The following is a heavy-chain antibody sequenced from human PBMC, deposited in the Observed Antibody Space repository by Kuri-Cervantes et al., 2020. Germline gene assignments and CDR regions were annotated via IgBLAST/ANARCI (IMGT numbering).Heavy chain of an antibody. CDR2: MNPNSGNT. CDR3: ARDPNYYDSSGYFGY. D-gene: IGHD3-22*01. J-gene: IGHJ4*02. CDR1: RNTFTNYG. V-gene: IGHV1-8*02. Sequence: ASVKVSCKASRNTFTNYGVSWVRQAPGQGLEWMGWMNPNSGNTGYAQKFQGRVTMTRDTSISTAYMELSRLRSDDTAVYYCARDPNYYDSSGYFGYWGQGTLVTVSS.